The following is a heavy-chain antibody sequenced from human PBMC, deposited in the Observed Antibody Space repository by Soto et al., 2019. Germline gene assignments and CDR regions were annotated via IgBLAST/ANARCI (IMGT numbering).Heavy chain of an antibody. D-gene: IGHD1-26*01. CDR1: GYTFTSYY. CDR3: ARVDSGWGSYSPFDY. V-gene: IGHV1-46*03. CDR2: INPSGGST. J-gene: IGHJ4*02. Sequence: QVQLVQSGAEVKKPGASVKVSCKASGYTFTSYYMHWVRQAPGQGLEWMGIINPSGGSTSYAQKFQGRVTMTRDPSTSTVYMELSSLRSEDTAVYYCARVDSGWGSYSPFDYWGQGTLVTVSS.